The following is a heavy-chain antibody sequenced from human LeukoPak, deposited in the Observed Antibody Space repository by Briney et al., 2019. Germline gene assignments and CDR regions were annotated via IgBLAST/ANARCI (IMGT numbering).Heavy chain of an antibody. Sequence: SETLSLTCTVSGGAISSYYWSWMRQPPGKGLVGSGYIYYSGSTNYNPSLKSRVTISVDTSKNEFSLELRPVTAADTAVYYRARGEDYAYLWGRYRSSPYFDYSGPETL. D-gene: IGHD3-16*02. CDR2: IYYSGST. CDR1: GGAISSYY. CDR3: ARGEDYAYLWGRYRSSPYFDY. J-gene: IGHJ4*01. V-gene: IGHV4-59*01.